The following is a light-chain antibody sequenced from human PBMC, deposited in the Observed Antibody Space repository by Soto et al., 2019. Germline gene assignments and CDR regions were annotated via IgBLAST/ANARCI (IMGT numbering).Light chain of an antibody. J-gene: IGKJ1*01. CDR3: QQYNDFRT. CDR1: QRVGSW. CDR2: DAS. Sequence: IQMTQSPATLSASVGDTVTITCRASQRVGSWLAWYQQRPGEAPSLLIYDASSLESGVPSRFSGRRSGTEFTLTISGLQPEDFATYYCQQYNDFRTFGQGTMVDVK. V-gene: IGKV1-5*01.